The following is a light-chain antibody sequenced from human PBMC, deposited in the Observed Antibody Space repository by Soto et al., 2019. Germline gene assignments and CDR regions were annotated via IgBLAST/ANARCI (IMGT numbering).Light chain of an antibody. V-gene: IGKV1-33*01. CDR2: DAS. CDR3: QQYDNLLAPT. J-gene: IGKJ4*01. CDR1: QDIKNY. Sequence: DIQMTQSPSSLSASVGDRVTITCQASQDIKNYLNWYQQKSGKAPKLLIYDASDLETGVPSRFSGSGSGTDFTFTINSLQPEDIATYYCQQYDNLLAPTFGGGTKVDIK.